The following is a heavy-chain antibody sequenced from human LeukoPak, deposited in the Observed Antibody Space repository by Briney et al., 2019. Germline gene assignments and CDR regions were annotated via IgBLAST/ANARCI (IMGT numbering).Heavy chain of an antibody. J-gene: IGHJ4*02. Sequence: GGSLRLSCAASGFTFSSYAMHWVRQAPGKGLEWAAVISYDGSNKYYADSVKGRFTVSRDNSKNTLYLQMNSLRAEDTAVYYCARVAIYCSSTSCPPEYWGQGTLVTVSS. V-gene: IGHV3-30*04. CDR2: ISYDGSNK. CDR3: ARVAIYCSSTSCPPEY. D-gene: IGHD2-2*01. CDR1: GFTFSSYA.